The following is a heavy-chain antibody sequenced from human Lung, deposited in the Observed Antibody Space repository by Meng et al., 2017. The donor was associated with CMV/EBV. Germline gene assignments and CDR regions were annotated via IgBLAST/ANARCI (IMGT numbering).Heavy chain of an antibody. V-gene: IGHV1-46*01. CDR3: ARIHGPDILPGYYSYYGMDV. Sequence: SVKVSXXASGYTFTSYYMHWVRQAPGQGLEWMGIINPSGGSTRYAQKFQGRVTMTRDTSTSTVYMELSSLRSEDTAVYYCARIHGPDILPGYYSYYGMDVWGQGTTVTFSS. CDR1: GYTFTSYY. J-gene: IGHJ6*02. CDR2: INPSGGST. D-gene: IGHD3-9*01.